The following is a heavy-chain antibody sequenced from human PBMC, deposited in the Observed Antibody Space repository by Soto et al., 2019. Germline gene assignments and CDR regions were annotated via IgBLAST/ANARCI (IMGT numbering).Heavy chain of an antibody. J-gene: IGHJ4*02. CDR3: ASADYGDNDY. CDR2: INIHNGGT. Sequence: ATLKFSFRATGYTFTSNHISRERQALGQGLEWMGWINIHNGGTNYAQKFQGRVTMTIDTSTSTAYMELGSLRSDDTAVYFCASADYGDNDYWGQ. CDR1: GYTFTSNH. D-gene: IGHD4-17*01. V-gene: IGHV1-18*01.